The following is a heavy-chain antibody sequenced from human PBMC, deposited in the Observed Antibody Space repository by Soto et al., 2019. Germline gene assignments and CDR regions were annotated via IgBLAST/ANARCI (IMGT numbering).Heavy chain of an antibody. Sequence: ASVKVSCKASGYTFTSYDINWVRQATGQGLEWMGWMNPNSGNTGYAQKFQGRVTMTRNTSISTAYMELSSLRAEDTSVYYCARDNGIAGSFDPWGQGTLVTVSS. V-gene: IGHV1-8*01. D-gene: IGHD6-13*01. CDR1: GYTFTSYD. CDR2: MNPNSGNT. CDR3: ARDNGIAGSFDP. J-gene: IGHJ5*02.